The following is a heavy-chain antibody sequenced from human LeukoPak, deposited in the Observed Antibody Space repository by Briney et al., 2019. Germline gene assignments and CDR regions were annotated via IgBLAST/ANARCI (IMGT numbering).Heavy chain of an antibody. V-gene: IGHV3-30*02. CDR2: IRSDGSSN. Sequence: GGSLRLSCAASGFTFSSHGMHWVRQAPGKGLEWVTFIRSDGSSNYYGDSVKGRFTISRDNAKNSLYLQMNSLRAEDTAVYYCARCLPSDWLSDFDYWGQGTLVTVSS. D-gene: IGHD3-9*01. CDR1: GFTFSSHG. CDR3: ARCLPSDWLSDFDY. J-gene: IGHJ4*02.